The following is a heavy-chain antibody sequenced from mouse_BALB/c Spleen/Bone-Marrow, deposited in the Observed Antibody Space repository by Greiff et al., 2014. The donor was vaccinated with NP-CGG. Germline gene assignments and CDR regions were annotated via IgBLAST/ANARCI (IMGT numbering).Heavy chain of an antibody. CDR1: GFTFSSYA. Sequence: DVKLVESGGGLVKPGGSLKLSCAASGFTFSSYAMSWVCQTPEKRLEWVATISSGGSYIYYPDSVKGRFTISRDNAKNTLYLQMSSLRSEDTAMYYGAKRYGNYGAMDYWGQGTSVTVSS. CDR2: ISSGGSYI. V-gene: IGHV5-9-1*01. CDR3: AKRYGNYGAMDY. J-gene: IGHJ4*01. D-gene: IGHD2-10*02.